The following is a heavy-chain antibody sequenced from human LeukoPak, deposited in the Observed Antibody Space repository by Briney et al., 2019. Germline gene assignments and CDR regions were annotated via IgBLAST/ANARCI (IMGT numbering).Heavy chain of an antibody. J-gene: IGHJ6*02. CDR2: ISYDGSNK. CDR1: GFTFSSYG. V-gene: IGHV3-30*18. Sequence: GGSLRLSCAASGFTFSSYGMHWVRQAPGKGLEWVAVISYDGSNKYYADSVKGRFTISRDNSKNTLCLQMNSLRAEDTAVYYCAKALLRYFDWLSPYYYGMDVWGQGTTVTVSS. D-gene: IGHD3-9*01. CDR3: AKALLRYFDWLSPYYYGMDV.